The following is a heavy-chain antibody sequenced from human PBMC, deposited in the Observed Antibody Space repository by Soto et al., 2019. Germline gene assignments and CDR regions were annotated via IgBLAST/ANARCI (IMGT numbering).Heavy chain of an antibody. J-gene: IGHJ3*02. CDR2: IFSNDEK. Sequence: PGPTLVNPTETLTLTCTVYWFSPSNARMGVSWIRQPPGKALEWLAHIFSNDEKSYSTSLKSRLTISKDTSKSQVVLTMTNMDPVDTATYYCARIGDPDWLSAFDIWGQGTMVTVSS. D-gene: IGHD3-9*01. CDR1: WFSPSNARMG. CDR3: ARIGDPDWLSAFDI. V-gene: IGHV2-26*01.